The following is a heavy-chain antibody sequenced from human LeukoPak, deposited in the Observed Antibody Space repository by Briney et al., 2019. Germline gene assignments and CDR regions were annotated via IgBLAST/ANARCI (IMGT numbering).Heavy chain of an antibody. J-gene: IGHJ4*02. D-gene: IGHD3-3*01. V-gene: IGHV3-48*04. CDR1: GFTFSSYS. CDR2: ISSSSSTI. Sequence: GGSLRLSCAASGFTFSSYSMNWVRQAPGKGLEWVSYISSSSSTIYYADSVKGRFTISRDNAKNSLYLQMNSLRAEDTAVYYCAKDGDYDFWSGYYAVWGQGTLVTVSS. CDR3: AKDGDYDFWSGYYAV.